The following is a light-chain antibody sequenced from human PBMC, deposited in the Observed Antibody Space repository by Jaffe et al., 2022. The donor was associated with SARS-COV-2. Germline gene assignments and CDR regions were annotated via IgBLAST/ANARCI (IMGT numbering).Light chain of an antibody. Sequence: EIVLTQSPGTLSLSPGERATLSCRASQSISSTYLAWYQQKPGRAPRLLIYGASNRATGIPDRFSGSGSGTDFTLSISRLDPEDFAVYYCQQYADSPRAFGQGTRLEIK. CDR2: GAS. V-gene: IGKV3-20*01. CDR3: QQYADSPRA. CDR1: QSISSTY. J-gene: IGKJ5*01.